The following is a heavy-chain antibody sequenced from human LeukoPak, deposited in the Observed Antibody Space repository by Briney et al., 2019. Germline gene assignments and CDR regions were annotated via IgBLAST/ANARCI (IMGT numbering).Heavy chain of an antibody. Sequence: GGSLRLSCAASGFTFSSYGMHWVRQAPGKGLEWVAVIWYDGSNKYYADSVKGRFTISRDNSKNTLYLQMNSLRDEDTAVYYCAKDSSSSWYDWFDPWGQGTLVTVSS. CDR3: AKDSSSSWYDWFDP. V-gene: IGHV3-33*06. J-gene: IGHJ5*02. CDR2: IWYDGSNK. D-gene: IGHD6-13*01. CDR1: GFTFSSYG.